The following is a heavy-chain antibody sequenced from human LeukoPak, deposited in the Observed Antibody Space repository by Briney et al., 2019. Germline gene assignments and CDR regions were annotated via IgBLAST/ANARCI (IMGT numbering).Heavy chain of an antibody. V-gene: IGHV4-34*04. CDR3: ARATGGIAAAVPHFDY. Sequence: SETLSLTCSVYGRSLLGYYWGSIPQPPGRGVEWIGEINHSGSTHTKPSPKSRDTLSVDTSKNQFSLKLSSVTAADTAVYYCARATGGIAAAVPHFDYWGQGTLVTVSS. J-gene: IGHJ4*02. D-gene: IGHD6-13*01. CDR1: GRSLLGYY. CDR2: INHSGST.